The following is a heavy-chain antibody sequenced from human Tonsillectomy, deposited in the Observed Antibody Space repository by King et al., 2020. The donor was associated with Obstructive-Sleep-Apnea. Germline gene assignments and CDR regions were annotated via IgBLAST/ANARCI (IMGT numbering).Heavy chain of an antibody. CDR1: GYSFTSYW. V-gene: IGHV5-51*01. CDR3: ARHGRRYNWNDGFDY. J-gene: IGHJ4*02. CDR2: IYPGDSDT. D-gene: IGHD1-1*01. Sequence: VQLVESGAEVKKPGESLKISCKGSGYSFTSYWIGWVRQMPGKGLEWMGIIYPGDSDTRYSPSFQGQVTISADKSISTAYLQWSSLKASDTAMYYCARHGRRYNWNDGFDYWGQGTLVTVSS.